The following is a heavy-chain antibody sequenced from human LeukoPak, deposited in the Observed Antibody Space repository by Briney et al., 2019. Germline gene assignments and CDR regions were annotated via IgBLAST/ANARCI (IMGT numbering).Heavy chain of an antibody. D-gene: IGHD7-27*01. J-gene: IGHJ5*02. Sequence: PLASVKVSCKASGYTFTGYYLHWVRQAPGQGLEWMGWINPNSGGTNYAQKFQGRVTMTRDTSITTAYMELSRLTSDDTAVYYCARGSNWGWNWFDPWGQGTLVTVSS. CDR2: INPNSGGT. CDR1: GYTFTGYY. V-gene: IGHV1-2*02. CDR3: ARGSNWGWNWFDP.